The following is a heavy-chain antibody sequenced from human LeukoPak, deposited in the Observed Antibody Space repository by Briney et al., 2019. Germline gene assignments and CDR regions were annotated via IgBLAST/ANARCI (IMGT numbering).Heavy chain of an antibody. D-gene: IGHD5-18*01. CDR3: ARLAHSYGLRGGYGMDV. J-gene: IGHJ6*02. V-gene: IGHV1-8*01. Sequence: ASVKVSCKASGYTFTSYDINWVRQATGQGLEWMGWMNPNSGNTGYAQKFQGRVTMTRNTSISTAYMELSSLRSEDTAVYYCARLAHSYGLRGGYGMDVWGQGTTVTVSS. CDR2: MNPNSGNT. CDR1: GYTFTSYD.